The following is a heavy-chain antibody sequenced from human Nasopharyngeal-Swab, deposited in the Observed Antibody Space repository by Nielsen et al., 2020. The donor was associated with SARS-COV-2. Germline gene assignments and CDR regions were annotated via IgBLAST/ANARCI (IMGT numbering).Heavy chain of an antibody. D-gene: IGHD1-26*01. J-gene: IGHJ4*02. CDR3: AKGTGATYRAIDY. CDR2: ITGNGDTT. Sequence: GESLKISCAASGFTFSSYSMSWLRQAPGKGLEWVSTITGNGDTTYSVKGRFTISRDNSKNTLYLQMNSLRAEDTAVYYCAKGTGATYRAIDYWGQGTLVTASS. V-gene: IGHV3-23*01. CDR1: GFTFSSYS.